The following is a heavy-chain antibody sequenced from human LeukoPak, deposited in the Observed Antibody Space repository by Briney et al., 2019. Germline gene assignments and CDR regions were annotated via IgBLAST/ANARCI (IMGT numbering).Heavy chain of an antibody. J-gene: IGHJ4*02. D-gene: IGHD5-12*01. CDR1: GYSFTSYW. V-gene: IGHV5-51*01. CDR2: IYPGDSDT. CDR3: ARSGYSGYDYGGGDY. Sequence: GESLKISCKGSGYSFTSYWIGWVRQMPGKGLEWMGIIYPGDSDTRYSPSFQGQVILSADKSISTAYLQWSSLKASDTAMYYCARSGYSGYDYGGGDYWGQGTLVTVSS.